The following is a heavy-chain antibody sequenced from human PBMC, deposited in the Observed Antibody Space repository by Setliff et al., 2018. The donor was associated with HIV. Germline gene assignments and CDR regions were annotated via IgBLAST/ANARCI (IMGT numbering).Heavy chain of an antibody. CDR1: GGSISSSSYY. CDR2: IYYSGST. Sequence: SETLSLTCTVSGGSISSSSYYWGWIRQPPGKGLEWIGSIYYSGSTHYNPSLKSRVTISVDTSKNQFSLKLSSVTAADTAVYYCARRQQLWLLYAFDIWGQGAMVTVS. CDR3: ARRQQLWLLYAFDI. V-gene: IGHV4-39*01. D-gene: IGHD5-18*01. J-gene: IGHJ3*02.